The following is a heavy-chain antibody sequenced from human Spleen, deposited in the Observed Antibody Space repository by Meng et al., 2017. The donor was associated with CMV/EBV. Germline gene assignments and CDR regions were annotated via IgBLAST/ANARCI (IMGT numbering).Heavy chain of an antibody. Sequence: GGSLRLSCAASGFTFSSHAMSWVRQAPGKGLEWVSYISTSGRTIFHADSVKGRFTVSRDNAKNSLYLQMNSLRAEDTAVYFCARASYYYDTSGSKAVYYFDYWGQGTLVTVSS. V-gene: IGHV3-48*03. CDR1: GFTFSSHA. J-gene: IGHJ4*02. CDR2: ISTSGRTI. CDR3: ARASYYYDTSGSKAVYYFDY. D-gene: IGHD3-22*01.